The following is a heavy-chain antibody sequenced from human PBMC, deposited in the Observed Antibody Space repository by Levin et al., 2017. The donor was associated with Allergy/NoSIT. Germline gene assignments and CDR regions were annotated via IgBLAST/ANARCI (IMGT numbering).Heavy chain of an antibody. CDR2: ISGSGGST. CDR3: AKRDYGDYVGGLFDS. Sequence: GESLKISCAASGFTFTGYAMNWVRQAPGKGLEWVSAISGSGGSTYYADSVRGRFTISRDNSKNTLYLQMNSLRAEDTAIYYCAKRDYGDYVGGLFDSWGQGTLVTVSS. CDR1: GFTFTGYA. V-gene: IGHV3-23*01. J-gene: IGHJ4*02. D-gene: IGHD4-17*01.